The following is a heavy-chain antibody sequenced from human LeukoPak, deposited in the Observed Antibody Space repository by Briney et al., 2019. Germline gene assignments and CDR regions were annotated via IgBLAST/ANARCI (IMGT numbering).Heavy chain of an antibody. CDR2: INHSGST. J-gene: IGHJ4*02. CDR3: ARGCIAAAGTDYFDY. Sequence: SETLSLTCAVYGGSFSGYCWSWIRQPPGKGLEWIGEINHSGSTNYNPSLKSRVTISVDTSKNQFSLKLSSVTAADTAVYYCARGCIAAAGTDYFDYWGQGTLVTVSS. CDR1: GGSFSGYC. V-gene: IGHV4-34*01. D-gene: IGHD6-13*01.